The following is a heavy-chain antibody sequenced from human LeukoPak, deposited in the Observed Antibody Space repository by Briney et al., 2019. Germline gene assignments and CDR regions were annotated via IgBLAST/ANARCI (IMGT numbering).Heavy chain of an antibody. CDR2: ISGSGGST. J-gene: IGHJ4*02. D-gene: IGHD6-19*01. V-gene: IGHV3-23*01. CDR1: GFTFSSFA. Sequence: GGPLRLSCAASGFTFSSFAMSWVRQAPGKGLEWVSAISGSGGSTYYADSVKGRFTISRDNSKNTLYLQMNSLRAEDTAVYYCAKVGGSGWYRLGFDYWGQGTLVTVSS. CDR3: AKVGGSGWYRLGFDY.